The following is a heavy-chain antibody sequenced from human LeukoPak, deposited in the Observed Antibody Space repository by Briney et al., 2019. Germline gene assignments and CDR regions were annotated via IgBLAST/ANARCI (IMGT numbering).Heavy chain of an antibody. CDR1: GGPVSSYY. D-gene: IGHD2-8*02. V-gene: IGHV4-59*02. Sequence: PSETLSLTCTVSGGPVSSYYWSWIRQPPGKGLEWIGYIFYSGSTNYNPSLESRVTISLDTSKNQFSLKLSSVTAADTAVYYCARAPGGYYFDYWGQGTLVTVSS. CDR2: IFYSGST. J-gene: IGHJ4*02. CDR3: ARAPGGYYFDY.